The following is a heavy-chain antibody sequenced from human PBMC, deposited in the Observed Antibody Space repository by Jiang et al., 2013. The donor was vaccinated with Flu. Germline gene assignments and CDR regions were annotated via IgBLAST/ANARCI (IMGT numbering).Heavy chain of an antibody. CDR2: IHTSGNT. Sequence: GPGLVKPSETLSLTCTVSGGSISSSYCNWIRQPPGKGLEWIGYIHTSGNTNYNPSLKSRVTISLDTSKNQFSLMLSSVTAADTAVYYCASGTGWLIDYWGQGTLVTVSS. CDR1: GGSISSSY. CDR3: ASGTGWLIDY. V-gene: IGHV4-4*08. D-gene: IGHD1-7*01. J-gene: IGHJ4*02.